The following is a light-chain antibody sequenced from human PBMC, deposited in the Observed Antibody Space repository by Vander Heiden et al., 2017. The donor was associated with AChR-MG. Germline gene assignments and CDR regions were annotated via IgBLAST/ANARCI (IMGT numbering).Light chain of an antibody. CDR1: SSDVGSYNL. J-gene: IGLJ2*01. CDR2: EGS. CDR3: CSYAGSSTFEV. V-gene: IGLV2-23*03. Sequence: PGQSITISCTGTSSDVGSYNLVSWYQQHPGKAPKLMIYEGSKRPSGVSNRFSGSKSGNTASLTISGLQAEDEADYYCCSYAGSSTFEVFGGGTKLT.